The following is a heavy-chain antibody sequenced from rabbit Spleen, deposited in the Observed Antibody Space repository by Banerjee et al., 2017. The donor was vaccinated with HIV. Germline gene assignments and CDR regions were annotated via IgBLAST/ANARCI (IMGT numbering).Heavy chain of an antibody. CDR2: IDPVFGIT. CDR1: GFTLSSYY. CDR3: ARDLAAMTMVITGFYLNL. J-gene: IGHJ4*01. D-gene: IGHD2-1*01. V-gene: IGHV1S7*01. Sequence: QLEESAGGLVQPGGSLKLSCKASGFTLSSYYMNWVRQAPGKGLEWIGYIDPVFGITYYANWVNGRFSISRENAQNTVLLQMTSLTAADTATYFCARDLAAMTMVITGFYLNLWGPGTLVTVS.